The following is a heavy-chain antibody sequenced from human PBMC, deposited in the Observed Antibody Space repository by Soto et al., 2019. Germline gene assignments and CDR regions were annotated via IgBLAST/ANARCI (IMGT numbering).Heavy chain of an antibody. Sequence: QVQLVQSGGEVKKPGASVKVSCKTSGYTFTNYGITWVRQAPGQGLKWMGWISAYNGDTNYAQKFQGRVIMTTDTYTTTAYMELRSLRSDDTAVDYGARGPAGGLRGGVSYWGQGTLVTVSS. CDR3: ARGPAGGLRGGVSY. CDR2: ISAYNGDT. J-gene: IGHJ4*02. D-gene: IGHD2-15*01. V-gene: IGHV1-18*04. CDR1: GYTFTNYG.